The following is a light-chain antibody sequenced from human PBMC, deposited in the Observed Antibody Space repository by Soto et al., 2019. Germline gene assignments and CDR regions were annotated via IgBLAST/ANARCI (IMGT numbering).Light chain of an antibody. CDR1: SSDVGSYNS. J-gene: IGLJ1*01. V-gene: IGLV2-14*03. CDR2: DVT. CDR3: SSYTSITTFYV. Sequence: QSVLTQPASVSGSPGQSITFSCTGTSSDVGSYNSVSWYQQHPGKAPKLLIYDVTYRPLGVSNRFSGSKSGNTASLTISGLQAEDEADYYCSSYTSITTFYVFGTGTKLTVL.